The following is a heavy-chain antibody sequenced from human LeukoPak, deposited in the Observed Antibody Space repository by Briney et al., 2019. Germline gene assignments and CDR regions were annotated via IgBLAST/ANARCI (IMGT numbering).Heavy chain of an antibody. D-gene: IGHD4-17*01. CDR3: ARQGYGDYVGY. V-gene: IGHV1-69*13. CDR1: GGTFISYA. CDR2: IIPIFGTA. J-gene: IGHJ4*02. Sequence: ASVKVSCKASGGTFISYAISWVRQAPGQGLEWMGGIIPIFGTANYAQKFQGRVTITADEPTSTAYMELSSLRSEDTAVYYCARQGYGDYVGYWGQGTLVTVSS.